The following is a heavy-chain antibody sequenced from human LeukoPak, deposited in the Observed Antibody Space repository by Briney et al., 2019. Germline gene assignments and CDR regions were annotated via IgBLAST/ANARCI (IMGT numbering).Heavy chain of an antibody. CDR3: ARPYSYSSHAVDY. CDR1: GFTFRSSW. D-gene: IGHD6-13*01. Sequence: GGSLRLSCAVSGFTFRSSWMHWVRHVPGKGLVWVSRINSDGSITNYADSVKGRFTISRDTAKNTVSLQMNSLRAEDTAVYYCARPYSYSSHAVDYWGQGTLVTVSS. V-gene: IGHV3-74*01. CDR2: INSDGSIT. J-gene: IGHJ4*02.